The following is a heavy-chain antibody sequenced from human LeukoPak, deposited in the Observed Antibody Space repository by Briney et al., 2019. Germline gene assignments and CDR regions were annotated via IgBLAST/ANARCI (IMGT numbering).Heavy chain of an antibody. CDR2: IYYSGGT. CDR3: ARDPLKLYNWFDP. CDR1: GGSISSSSYY. J-gene: IGHJ5*02. D-gene: IGHD3-9*01. V-gene: IGHV4-39*07. Sequence: SETLSLTCTVSGGSISSSSYYWGWIRQPPGKGLEWIGSIYYSGGTYYNPSLKSRVTISVDTSKNQFSLKLSSVTAADTAVYYCARDPLKLYNWFDPWGQGTLVTVSS.